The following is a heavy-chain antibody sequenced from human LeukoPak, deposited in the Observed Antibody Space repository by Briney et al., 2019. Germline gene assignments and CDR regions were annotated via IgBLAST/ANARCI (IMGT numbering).Heavy chain of an antibody. CDR3: ARKYSSSAGFDY. CDR2: ISSSSYI. CDR1: GFTFSSYS. D-gene: IGHD6-6*01. V-gene: IGHV3-21*01. Sequence: TGGSLRLSCAASGFTFSSYSMNWVRQAPGKGLEWVSSISSSSYIYYADSVKGRFTISRDNAKNSLYLQMNSLRAEDTAVYYCARKYSSSAGFDYWGQGTLVTVSS. J-gene: IGHJ4*02.